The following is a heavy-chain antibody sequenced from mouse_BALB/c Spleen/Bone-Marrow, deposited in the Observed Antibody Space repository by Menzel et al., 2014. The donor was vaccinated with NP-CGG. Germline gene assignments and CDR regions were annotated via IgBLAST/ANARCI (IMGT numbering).Heavy chain of an antibody. CDR1: GYSFTGYN. CDR2: IDPYYGGT. CDR3: AISVSLRAMGY. Sequence: EVQGVESGPELEKPGASVKISRKASGYSFTGYNMNWVKQSNGKSLEWIGDIDPYYGGTSYNQKLKDKATLTVDKSSSTAYMQLKSLTSEDSAVYYCAISVSLRAMGYWGQGTSVTVSS. D-gene: IGHD1-1*01. V-gene: IGHV1-39*01. J-gene: IGHJ4*01.